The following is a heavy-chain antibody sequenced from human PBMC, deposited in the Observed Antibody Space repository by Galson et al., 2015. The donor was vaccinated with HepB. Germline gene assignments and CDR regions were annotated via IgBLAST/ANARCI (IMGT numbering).Heavy chain of an antibody. CDR2: ISAYNGNT. J-gene: IGHJ4*02. Sequence: VKVSCKASGYTFTSYGISWVRQAPGQGLEWMGWISAYNGNTNYAQKLQSRVTMTTDTSTSTAYMELRSLRSDDTAVYYCARGRRITERGYSGYDPPGYWGQGTLVTVSS. V-gene: IGHV1-18*04. D-gene: IGHD5-12*01. CDR3: ARGRRITERGYSGYDPPGY. CDR1: GYTFTSYG.